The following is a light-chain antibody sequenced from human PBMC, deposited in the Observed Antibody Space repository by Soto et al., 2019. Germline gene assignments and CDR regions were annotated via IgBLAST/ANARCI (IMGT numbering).Light chain of an antibody. J-gene: IGLJ2*01. CDR1: SSNIGAGYD. CDR2: GNS. Sequence: QLVLTQPPSVSGAPGQRVTISCTGSSSNIGAGYDVHWYQQLPGTAPKLLIYGNSNRPSGLPDRFSGSKSGTSASLAITGLQAEYEADYYCQSYDSSLSGYVVFGGGTKLTVL. V-gene: IGLV1-40*01. CDR3: QSYDSSLSGYVV.